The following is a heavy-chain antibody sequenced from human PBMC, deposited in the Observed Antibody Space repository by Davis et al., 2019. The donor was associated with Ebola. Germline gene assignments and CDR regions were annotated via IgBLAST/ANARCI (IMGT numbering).Heavy chain of an antibody. J-gene: IGHJ2*01. V-gene: IGHV3-33*05. D-gene: IGHD4-17*01. CDR1: GFTFSNYG. CDR3: AKASVTTDWYFDL. CDR2: ISDDGSDK. Sequence: GESLKISCAASGFTFSNYGMHWVRQAPGKGLEWMAVISDDGSDKYYVDSVKGRFSVSRDNSNNTLDLQMNSLRAEDTAVYYCAKASVTTDWYFDLWGRGTLVTVSS.